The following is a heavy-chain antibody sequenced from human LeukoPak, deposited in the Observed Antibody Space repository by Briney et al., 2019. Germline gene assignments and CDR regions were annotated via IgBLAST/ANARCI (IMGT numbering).Heavy chain of an antibody. CDR2: ISSSSSYI. Sequence: TGGSLRLSXAASGFTFSSYSMNWVRQAPGKGLEWVSSISSSSSYIYYADSVKGRFTISRDNAKNSLYLQMNSLRAEDTAVYYCARGDDFWSGTLRFDPWGQRTLVTVSS. V-gene: IGHV3-21*01. D-gene: IGHD3-3*01. CDR3: ARGDDFWSGTLRFDP. J-gene: IGHJ5*02. CDR1: GFTFSSYS.